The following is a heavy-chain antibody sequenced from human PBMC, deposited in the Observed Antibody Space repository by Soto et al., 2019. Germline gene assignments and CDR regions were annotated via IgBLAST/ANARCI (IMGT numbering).Heavy chain of an antibody. CDR2: IIPIFGTA. J-gene: IGHJ6*02. CDR3: ARGILAYCGGDCYSDGMDV. D-gene: IGHD2-21*02. V-gene: IGHV1-69*01. Sequence: QVQLVQSGAEVKKPGSSVKVSCKASGGTFSSYAISWVRQAPGQGLEWMGGIIPIFGTANYAQKFQGRVTITADESTSTAYMELSSLSSEDTAVYYCARGILAYCGGDCYSDGMDVWGQGTTVTVSS. CDR1: GGTFSSYA.